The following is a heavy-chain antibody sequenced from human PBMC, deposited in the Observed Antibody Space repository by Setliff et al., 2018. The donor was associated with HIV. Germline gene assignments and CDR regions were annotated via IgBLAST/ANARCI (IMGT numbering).Heavy chain of an antibody. CDR1: GGSISSGGYY. D-gene: IGHD3-22*01. J-gene: IGHJ4*02. CDR3: ASTDYYDSSGYH. CDR2: IYYSGST. Sequence: SETLSLTCTVSGGSISSGGYYWSWIRQRPGKGLEWIGYIYYSGSTYYNPSLKSRVTISVDTSKNQFSLKLSSVTAADTAVYYCASTDYYDSSGYHWGQGTLVTVSS. V-gene: IGHV4-31*03.